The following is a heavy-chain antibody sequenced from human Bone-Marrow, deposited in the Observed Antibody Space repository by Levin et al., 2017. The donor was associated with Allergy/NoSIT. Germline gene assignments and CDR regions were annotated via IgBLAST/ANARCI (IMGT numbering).Heavy chain of an antibody. CDR2: IYHSGSG. D-gene: IGHD3-3*01. V-gene: IGHV4-61*01. Sequence: GSLRLSCTVSGGSVKSDRSYWSWIRQPPGKGLDWIGYIYHSGSGNHNPSLKSRVAMSVDTSKNQFSLKLSSVTAADTAVYYCARSRGGVALDLWGRGTLVTVSS. J-gene: IGHJ2*01. CDR3: ARSRGGVALDL. CDR1: GGSVKSDRSY.